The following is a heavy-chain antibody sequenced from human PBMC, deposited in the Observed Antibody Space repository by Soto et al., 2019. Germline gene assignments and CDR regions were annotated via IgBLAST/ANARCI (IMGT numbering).Heavy chain of an antibody. D-gene: IGHD3-22*01. CDR2: IYYSGST. CDR3: ARGDHYGSSGYCFFDY. J-gene: IGHJ4*02. V-gene: IGHV4-59*01. Sequence: PSETLSLTCTVSGGSISSYYWSWIRQPPGKGLEWIGYIYYSGSTNYNPSLKSRVTISVDTSRDQFSLRLSSVTAADTAVYYCARGDHYGSSGYCFFDYWGQGALVTVSS. CDR1: GGSISSYY.